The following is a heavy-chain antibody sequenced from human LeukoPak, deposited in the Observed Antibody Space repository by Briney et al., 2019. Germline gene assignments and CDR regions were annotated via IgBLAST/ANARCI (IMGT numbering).Heavy chain of an antibody. CDR2: IIPILGTA. J-gene: IGHJ4*02. CDR1: GGTFSSYA. CDR3: ARDYYGSGSYYKPFDY. V-gene: IGHV1-69*01. Sequence: ASVKVSCKASGGTFSSYAISWVRQAPGQGLEWMGGIIPILGTANYAQKFQGRVTITADESTSTAYMELSSLRSEDTAVYYCARDYYGSGSYYKPFDYWGQGTLVTVSS. D-gene: IGHD3-10*01.